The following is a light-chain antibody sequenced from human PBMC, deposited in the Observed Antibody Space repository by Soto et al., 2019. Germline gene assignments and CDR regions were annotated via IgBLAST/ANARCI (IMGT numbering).Light chain of an antibody. J-gene: IGKJ1*01. Sequence: DIVMTQSPATLSVSPGESATLSCRASQSVSSNLAWYQQKTGQAPRILIYGESTRATGIPDRLSGSGSGTDLTLTISGLQSEDFAVYYCQKYNNWPQTCGQGTKVDIK. V-gene: IGKV3-15*01. CDR3: QKYNNWPQT. CDR2: GES. CDR1: QSVSSN.